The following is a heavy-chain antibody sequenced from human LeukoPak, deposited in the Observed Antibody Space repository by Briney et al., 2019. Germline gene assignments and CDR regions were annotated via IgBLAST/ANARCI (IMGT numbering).Heavy chain of an antibody. CDR2: IYQSGST. V-gene: IGHV4-39*07. J-gene: IGHJ4*02. CDR3: AREAEWASSWVDY. CDR1: GGSISSSSYY. Sequence: SETLSLTCTVSGGSISSSSYYWGWIRQPPGKGLEFIGSIYQSGSTYYNPSLESRVTISVDTSRNQFSLKLSSVTAADTAVYFCAREAEWASSWVDYWGQGTLVTASS. D-gene: IGHD6-13*01.